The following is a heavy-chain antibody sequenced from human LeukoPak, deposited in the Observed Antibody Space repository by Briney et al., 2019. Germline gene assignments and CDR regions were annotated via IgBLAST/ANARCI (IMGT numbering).Heavy chain of an antibody. Sequence: PSETLSLTCAVYGGSFSGYYWSWIRQPPGKGLEWIGEINHSGSTNYNPSLKSRVTISVDTSKNQFSLKLSSVTAADTAVYYCARGVGANFGFTAFDYWGQGTLVTVSS. V-gene: IGHV4-34*01. CDR3: ARGVGANFGFTAFDY. CDR2: INHSGST. J-gene: IGHJ4*02. CDR1: GGSFSGYY. D-gene: IGHD1-26*01.